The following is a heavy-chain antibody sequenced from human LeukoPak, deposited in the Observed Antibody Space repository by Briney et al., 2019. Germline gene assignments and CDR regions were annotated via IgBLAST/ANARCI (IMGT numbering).Heavy chain of an antibody. CDR1: GFTFSSYG. CDR2: KSYDGTNK. V-gene: IGHV3-30*03. CDR3: ARVELYASGWYGSIDY. Sequence: GRSLRLSCAASGFTFSSYGMHWVRQAPGKGLDWVAVKSYDGTNKYYADSVRGRFTISRDNSKNTLYLQMDSLRTEDTAVYYCARVELYASGWYGSIDYWGQGTLVAVSS. D-gene: IGHD6-19*01. J-gene: IGHJ4*02.